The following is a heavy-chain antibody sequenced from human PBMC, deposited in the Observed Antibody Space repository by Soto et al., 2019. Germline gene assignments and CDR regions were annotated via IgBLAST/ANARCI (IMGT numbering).Heavy chain of an antibody. D-gene: IGHD2-2*01. V-gene: IGHV4-34*01. CDR2: INHSGST. J-gene: IGHJ4*02. CDR1: GGSFSGYY. CDR3: AVGYCSSTSCYGLGKPSIDY. Sequence: PSETLSLTCAVYGGSFSGYYWSWIRQPPGKGLEWIGEINHSGSTNYNPSLKSRVTISVDTSKNQFSLKLSSVTAADTAVYYCAVGYCSSTSCYGLGKPSIDYRGQGTLVTVSS.